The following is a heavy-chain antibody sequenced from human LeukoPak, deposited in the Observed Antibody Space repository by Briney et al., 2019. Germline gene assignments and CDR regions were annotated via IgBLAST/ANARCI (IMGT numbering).Heavy chain of an antibody. CDR1: GDSFSSYH. CDR3: ARVGRGDHTWGSYSCDH. V-gene: IGHV4-59*01. Sequence: SETLSLTCTVSVSGDSFSSYHWSWLRQPPGKGLEWIGYISSSGSTSYNTSLKSRVTISVDTSKNQFSLKLSSVTAADTAVYYCARVGRGDHTWGSYSCDHWGQGTLVSVSS. CDR2: ISSSGST. J-gene: IGHJ1*01. D-gene: IGHD3-16*01.